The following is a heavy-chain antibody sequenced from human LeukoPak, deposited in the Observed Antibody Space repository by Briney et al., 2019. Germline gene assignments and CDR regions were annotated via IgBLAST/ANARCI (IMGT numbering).Heavy chain of an antibody. Sequence: SQTLSLTCTVSGGSISSGGYYWSWIRQHPGKGLEWIGYIYYSGSTYYNPSLKSRVTISVDTSKNQFSLKLSSVTAADTAVYYCARASYYYDSGGYYYFDYWGQGTLVTVSS. D-gene: IGHD3-22*01. J-gene: IGHJ4*02. V-gene: IGHV4-31*03. CDR2: IYYSGST. CDR1: GGSISSGGYY. CDR3: ARASYYYDSGGYYYFDY.